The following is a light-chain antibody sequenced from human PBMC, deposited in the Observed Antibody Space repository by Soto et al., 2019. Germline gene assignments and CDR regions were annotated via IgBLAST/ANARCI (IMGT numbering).Light chain of an antibody. Sequence: DMQMTQSPSTLSADVGDRVTITCRASQSVSSNLAWYQQRPGKAPQLLIYDTSNLKSGVPSRFSGSGSGTEFTLTINSPQPDDFATYYCKQYNVFSTFGQGTKVEVK. J-gene: IGKJ1*01. CDR2: DTS. CDR3: KQYNVFST. CDR1: QSVSSN. V-gene: IGKV1-5*01.